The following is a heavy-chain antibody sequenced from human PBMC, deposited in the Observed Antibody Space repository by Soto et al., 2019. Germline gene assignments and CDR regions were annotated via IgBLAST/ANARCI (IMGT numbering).Heavy chain of an antibody. D-gene: IGHD2-8*01. CDR3: ASGTNGAFFVY. CDR2: ISSRSSTI. V-gene: IGHV3-11*01. J-gene: IGHJ4*02. CDR1: GFTFSDYY. Sequence: QVQLVESGGGLVKPGGSLRLSCAASGFTFSDYYMSWIRQAPGKGLEWVSYISSRSSTIFYADSVKGRFTISRDNVKNSLYLQMNSMIAEDKDVYYCASGTNGAFFVYWGQGILVTVSS.